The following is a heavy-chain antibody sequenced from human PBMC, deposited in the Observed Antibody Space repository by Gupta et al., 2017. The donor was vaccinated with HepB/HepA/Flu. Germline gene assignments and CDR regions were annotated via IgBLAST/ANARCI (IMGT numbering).Heavy chain of an antibody. Sequence: EVELVESGGGLVQPGGSLRLSCAASGISVSGSYMNWVRQAQGKGLQWVSCLYAGGDTYYTKSVRGRFTISRHNSENTVYLQMNSLRPEDTAIYYCARGGPHGDYLDHWGQGTLVTVSS. CDR3: ARGGPHGDYLDH. J-gene: IGHJ4*02. CDR2: LYAGGDT. V-gene: IGHV3-53*04. D-gene: IGHD4-17*01. CDR1: GISVSGSY.